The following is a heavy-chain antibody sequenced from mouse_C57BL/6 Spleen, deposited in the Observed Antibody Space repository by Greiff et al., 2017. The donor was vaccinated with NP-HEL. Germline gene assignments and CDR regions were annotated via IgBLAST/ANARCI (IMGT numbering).Heavy chain of an antibody. CDR1: GYTFTSYG. D-gene: IGHD1-1*01. CDR2: IYPRSGNT. Sequence: QVQLQQSGAELARPGASVKLSCKASGYTFTSYGISWVKQRTGQGLEWIGEIYPRSGNTYYNEKFKGKATLTADKSSSTAYIELRSLTSEDSAVYFCARAPTVVAPYWYFDVWGTGTTVTVSS. V-gene: IGHV1-81*01. CDR3: ARAPTVVAPYWYFDV. J-gene: IGHJ1*03.